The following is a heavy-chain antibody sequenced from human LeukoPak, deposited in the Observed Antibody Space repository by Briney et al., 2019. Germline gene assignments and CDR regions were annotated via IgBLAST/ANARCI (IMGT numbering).Heavy chain of an antibody. CDR1: GGTFSSYA. D-gene: IGHD6-19*01. CDR3: ARAFSASKSCDY. V-gene: IGHV1-18*01. J-gene: IGHJ4*02. CDR2: IRPSNGNR. Sequence: EASVKVSCKASGGTFSSYAISWVRQAPGQGLEYMGWIRPSNGNRNYAQKVQDRVTLTTDTSTSTVYMELRSLRSDDTAVYYCARAFSASKSCDYWGQGTLVTVSS.